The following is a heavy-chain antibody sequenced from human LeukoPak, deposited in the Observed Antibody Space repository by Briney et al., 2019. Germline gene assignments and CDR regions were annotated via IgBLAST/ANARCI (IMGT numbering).Heavy chain of an antibody. CDR1: GYTFTSYY. V-gene: IGHV1-2*02. Sequence: ASVKVSCKASGYTFTSYYMHWVRQAPGQGLEWMGWINPNSGGTNYAQKFHGRVTVTRDTSISTAYMELSRLRSDDTAVYYCARLDRAAAGFDYWGQGTLVTVSS. J-gene: IGHJ4*02. CDR3: ARLDRAAAGFDY. D-gene: IGHD6-13*01. CDR2: INPNSGGT.